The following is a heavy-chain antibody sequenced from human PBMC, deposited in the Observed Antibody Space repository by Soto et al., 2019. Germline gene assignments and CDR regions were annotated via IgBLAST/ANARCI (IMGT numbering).Heavy chain of an antibody. Sequence: PGGSLRLSCAPSGFTFSNYWMSWVRQAPGQGLEWVASIKQDGSVKHYVDSVRGRFTISRDNAEKSLHLQMNSLRAEDTAVYYCVREDGVVGVSSAFDSWGQGTLVTVSS. CDR3: VREDGVVGVSSAFDS. CDR2: IKQDGSVK. J-gene: IGHJ4*02. D-gene: IGHD1-26*01. V-gene: IGHV3-7*03. CDR1: GFTFSNYW.